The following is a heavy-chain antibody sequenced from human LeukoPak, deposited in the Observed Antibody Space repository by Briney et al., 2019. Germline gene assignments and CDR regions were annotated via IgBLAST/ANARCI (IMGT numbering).Heavy chain of an antibody. D-gene: IGHD5-18*01. V-gene: IGHV3-30*02. CDR1: GFTFSSYG. J-gene: IGHJ4*02. CDR3: ARGATQRYSYGYRSSSDFDY. CDR2: IRYDGSNK. Sequence: GGSLRLSCAVSGFTFSSYGMHWVRQAPGKGLEWVAFIRYDGSNKYYADSVKGRFTIPRDNSKNTLYLQMNSLRAEDTAVYYCARGATQRYSYGYRSSSDFDYWGQGTLVTVSS.